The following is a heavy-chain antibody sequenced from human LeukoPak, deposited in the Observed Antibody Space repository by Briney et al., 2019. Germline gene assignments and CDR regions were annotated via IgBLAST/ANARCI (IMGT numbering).Heavy chain of an antibody. J-gene: IGHJ4*02. CDR1: GASISSYY. Sequence: TSETLSLTCTVSGASISSYYRSWIRQPPGKGLEWIGYIYYSGSTNYNPSLKSRVTISVDTSKNQFSLKLSSVTAADTAVYYCARVVDYDSSGYYFTCYFDYWGQGTLVTVSS. V-gene: IGHV4-59*08. D-gene: IGHD3-22*01. CDR2: IYYSGST. CDR3: ARVVDYDSSGYYFTCYFDY.